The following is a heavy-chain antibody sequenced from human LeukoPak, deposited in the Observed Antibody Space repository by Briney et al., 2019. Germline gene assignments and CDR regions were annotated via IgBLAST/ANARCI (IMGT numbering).Heavy chain of an antibody. CDR1: GDSISDFY. CDR2: ISSSGNS. V-gene: IGHV4-59*01. CDR3: ARVFRGAVTSNWFDP. D-gene: IGHD3-3*01. J-gene: IGHJ5*02. Sequence: SETLSLTCTVSGDSISDFYWTWIRQTPGKGLEWIGSISSSGNSNYSPSLESRVSFSLDTSKSQFSLSLKSVTAADTAVYYCARVFRGAVTSNWFDPWGQGILVTVSS.